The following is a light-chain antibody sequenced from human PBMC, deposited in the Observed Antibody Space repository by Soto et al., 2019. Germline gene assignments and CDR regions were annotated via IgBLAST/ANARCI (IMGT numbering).Light chain of an antibody. CDR2: AAS. Sequence: DIQMTQSPSSLSASVGDRVTFTCRASRGITNHLAWYQQKPGKVPKLLIYAASTLQSGVPSRFSGSGSGTDFTLTIRSLQPEDVATYYCHTYNRGLWTFGQGTKVEIK. CDR1: RGITNH. CDR3: HTYNRGLWT. J-gene: IGKJ1*01. V-gene: IGKV1-27*01.